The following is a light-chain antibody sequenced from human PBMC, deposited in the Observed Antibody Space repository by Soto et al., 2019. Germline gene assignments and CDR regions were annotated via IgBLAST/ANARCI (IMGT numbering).Light chain of an antibody. J-gene: IGLJ1*01. Sequence: QSVLTQPASASGSPGQSITISCTGTSSDVGGYNYVSWYQQHPGKAPKLMIYDVSNRPSGVSNRFSGSKSGNTASLTISGLQAEDEADYYCSSYTSSSTLPYVFGTGTKLTVL. CDR3: SSYTSSSTLPYV. CDR1: SSDVGGYNY. CDR2: DVS. V-gene: IGLV2-14*01.